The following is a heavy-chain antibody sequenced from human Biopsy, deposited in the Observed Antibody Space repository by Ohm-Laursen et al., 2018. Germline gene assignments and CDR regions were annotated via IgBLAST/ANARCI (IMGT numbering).Heavy chain of an antibody. CDR3: AHGGPVAGTGALDY. D-gene: IGHD6-19*01. V-gene: IGHV2-5*02. CDR2: IYWDDDK. J-gene: IGHJ4*02. Sequence: TQTLTLTCTFSGFSLSTSGVAVGWIRQPPGKALEWLGVIYWDDDKAYSPSLKSRLTITKDPSKNEVLLTMTDMDPDDTATYYCAHGGPVAGTGALDYWGQGILVTVSS. CDR1: GFSLSTSGVA.